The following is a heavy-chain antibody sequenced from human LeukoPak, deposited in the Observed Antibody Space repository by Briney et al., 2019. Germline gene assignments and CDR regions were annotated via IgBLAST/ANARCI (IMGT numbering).Heavy chain of an antibody. CDR1: GFTIGPYA. CDR2: IKADGSGT. Sequence: QAGGSLRLSCAASGFTIGPYAMYWVRQGPGTGLEWVSVIKADGSGTFYADSVRGRFTTSRDNSKNSLYLQMNSLTSEDTALYYCATWAFYHNLDVWGQGTTVTVSS. V-gene: IGHV3-43*02. J-gene: IGHJ6*02. CDR3: ATWAFYHNLDV. D-gene: IGHD2/OR15-2a*01.